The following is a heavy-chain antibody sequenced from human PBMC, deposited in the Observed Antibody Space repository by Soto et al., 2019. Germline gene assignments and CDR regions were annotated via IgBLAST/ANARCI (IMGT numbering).Heavy chain of an antibody. Sequence: EVQLVESGGGLVQPGGSQRLSCAASGFTFSSYWMSWVRQAPGKGLEWVANIKQDGSEKYYVDSVKGRFTISRDNAKNSLYLQMNSLRAEDTAVYYCARDLKWSRDGVPFDPWGQGTLVTVSS. J-gene: IGHJ5*02. CDR1: GFTFSSYW. CDR2: IKQDGSEK. CDR3: ARDLKWSRDGVPFDP. D-gene: IGHD2-8*01. V-gene: IGHV3-7*01.